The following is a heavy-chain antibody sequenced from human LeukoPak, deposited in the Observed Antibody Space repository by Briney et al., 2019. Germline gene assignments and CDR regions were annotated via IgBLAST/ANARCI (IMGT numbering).Heavy chain of an antibody. CDR3: ARVQVITMVREDKSNWFDP. V-gene: IGHV4-39*07. CDR1: GGSISSSSYY. J-gene: IGHJ5*02. CDR2: IYYSGST. D-gene: IGHD3-10*01. Sequence: SETLSLTCTVSGGSISSSSYYWGWIRQPPGKGLEWIGSIYYSGSTYYNPSLKSRVTISVGTSKNQFSLKLSSVTAADTAVYYCARVQVITMVREDKSNWFDPWGQGTLVTVSS.